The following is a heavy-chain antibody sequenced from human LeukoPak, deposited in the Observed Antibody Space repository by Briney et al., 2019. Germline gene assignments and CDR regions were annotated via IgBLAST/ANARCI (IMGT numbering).Heavy chain of an antibody. V-gene: IGHV4-4*09. CDR3: ARRVGIAAAGEYYYYYYMDV. Sequence: SETLSLTCTVSGGSISSYYWSWIRQPPGKGLEWIGYIYTSGSTNYNPSLKSRVTISVDTSKNQFSLKLSSVTAADTAVYYCARRVGIAAAGEYYYYYYMDVWGKGTTVTVSS. D-gene: IGHD6-13*01. CDR2: IYTSGST. J-gene: IGHJ6*03. CDR1: GGSISSYY.